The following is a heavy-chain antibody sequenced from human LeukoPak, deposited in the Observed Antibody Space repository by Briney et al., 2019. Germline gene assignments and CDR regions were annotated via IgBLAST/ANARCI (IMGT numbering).Heavy chain of an antibody. V-gene: IGHV4-59*08. CDR3: ARHGWDSGYDGIY. J-gene: IGHJ4*02. CDR1: GGSISSYY. D-gene: IGHD5-12*01. CDR2: IYYSGST. Sequence: PSETLSLTCTVSGGSISSYYWSWIRQPPGKGLEWIGYIYYSGSTNYNPSLKSRVTISVDTSKNQFSLKLSSVTAADTAVYYCARHGWDSGYDGIYWGQGTLVAVSS.